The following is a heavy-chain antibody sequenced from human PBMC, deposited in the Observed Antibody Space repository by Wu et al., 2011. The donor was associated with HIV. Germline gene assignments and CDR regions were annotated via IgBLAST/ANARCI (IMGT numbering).Heavy chain of an antibody. CDR3: ARATGTPGSNIVVVPAAIQVYYYGMDV. D-gene: IGHD2-2*01. J-gene: IGHJ6*02. V-gene: IGHV1-18*01. Sequence: QVRLVQSGAEVKMPGASVKVSCKASGYTFTNYGISWVRQAPGQGLEWMGWISAYNGDTNYAQKLQGRVTMTTDTSTSTAYMELRSLRSDDTAVYYCARATGTPGSNIVVVPAAIQVYYYGMDVWGQGTTVTVSS. CDR1: GYTFTNYG. CDR2: ISAYNGDT.